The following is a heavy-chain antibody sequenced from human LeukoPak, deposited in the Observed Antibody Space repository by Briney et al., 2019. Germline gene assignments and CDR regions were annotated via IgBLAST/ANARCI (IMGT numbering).Heavy chain of an antibody. CDR2: IYTGDSTT. J-gene: IGHJ4*02. V-gene: IGHV5-51*01. CDR1: GHTFTNYW. CDR3: ARSVGVVITTGYDY. Sequence: GESLKISCKASGHTFTNYWIGWVRQMPGKGLEWMGIIYTGDSTTRYSPSFQGQVTISADKSINTAYLQWSSLKASDTAMYYCARSVGVVITTGYDYWGQGTLVTVSS. D-gene: IGHD3-22*01.